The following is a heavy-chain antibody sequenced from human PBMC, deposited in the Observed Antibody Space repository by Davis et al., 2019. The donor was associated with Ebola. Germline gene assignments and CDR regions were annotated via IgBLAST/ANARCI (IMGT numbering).Heavy chain of an antibody. V-gene: IGHV1-2*04. CDR2: INPNSGGT. CDR3: GGGGVAGLDS. Sequence: ASVKVSCKASGYTFTGYYMHWVRQAPGQGLEWMGCINPNSGGTNYAEKFQDWVTVTRDTAISTAYMELSRLRSNDAAVDYWGGGGVAGLDSWGQGTLVTVSS. CDR1: GYTFTGYY. D-gene: IGHD6-19*01. J-gene: IGHJ4*02.